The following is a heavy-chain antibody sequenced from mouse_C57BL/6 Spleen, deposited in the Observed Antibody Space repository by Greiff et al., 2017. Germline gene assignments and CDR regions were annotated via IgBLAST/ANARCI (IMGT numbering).Heavy chain of an antibody. D-gene: IGHD2-3*01. CDR2: INPYNGGT. Sequence: EVQLQQSGPVLVKPGASVKMSCKASGYTFTDYYMNWVKQSHGKSLEWIGVINPYNGGTSYNQKFKGKATLTVDKSSSTAYMELNSLTSEDSAVYYCASRDCYSLWMDYWGQGTSVTVSS. CDR3: ASRDCYSLWMDY. J-gene: IGHJ4*01. CDR1: GYTFTDYY. V-gene: IGHV1-19*01.